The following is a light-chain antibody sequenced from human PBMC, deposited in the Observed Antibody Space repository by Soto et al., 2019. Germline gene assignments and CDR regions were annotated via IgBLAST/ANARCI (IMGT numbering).Light chain of an antibody. Sequence: DIQLTQSPSFLSASVGDRVTITCRASQAISSSLAWYQHNPGKAPKLLIYAASTLQNGVPSSFSGSGSGTEITLTVSSLQPEDFATYYCQHLNDYRYTFGQGNKVEIK. CDR2: AAS. CDR1: QAISSS. J-gene: IGKJ2*01. CDR3: QHLNDYRYT. V-gene: IGKV1-9*01.